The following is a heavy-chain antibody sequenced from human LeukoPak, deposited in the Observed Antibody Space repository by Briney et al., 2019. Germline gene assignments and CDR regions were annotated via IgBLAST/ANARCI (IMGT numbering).Heavy chain of an antibody. CDR2: IYTSGST. CDR1: GGSIGSYY. J-gene: IGHJ6*03. Sequence: PSETLSLTCTVSGGSIGSYYWSWIRQPAGKGLEWIGRIYTSGSTNYNPSLKSRVTMSVDTSKNQFSLKLSSVTAADTAVYYCARETSLTTITTQKDYYYYYMDVWGKGTTVTVSS. V-gene: IGHV4-4*07. D-gene: IGHD4-11*01. CDR3: ARETSLTTITTQKDYYYYYMDV.